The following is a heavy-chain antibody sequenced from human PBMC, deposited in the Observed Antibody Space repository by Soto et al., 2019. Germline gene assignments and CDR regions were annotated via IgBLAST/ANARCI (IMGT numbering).Heavy chain of an antibody. J-gene: IGHJ6*02. CDR1: GFTFSDHF. CDR3: GRGYSTGSSCPRAHYGLDV. Sequence: EVQLVESGGGLVQPGGSLRLSCAASGFTFSDHFMDWVRQAPGKGLEWVGRTASRAESYTTGYAASVKGRFTISRDDSKNALYLQMNSLKTEDTAVYYCGRGYSTGSSCPRAHYGLDVWGQGTTVTVSS. D-gene: IGHD2-2*01. V-gene: IGHV3-72*01. CDR2: TASRAESYTT.